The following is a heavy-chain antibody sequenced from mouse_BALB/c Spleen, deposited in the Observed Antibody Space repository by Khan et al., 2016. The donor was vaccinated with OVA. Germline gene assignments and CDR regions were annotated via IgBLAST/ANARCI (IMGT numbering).Heavy chain of an antibody. D-gene: IGHD2-13*01. CDR3: AKGDCAYYYTMDY. CDR1: GFSLSDYG. J-gene: IGHJ4*01. V-gene: IGHV2-6-5*01. Sequence: QVQLKESGPGLVAPSQNLSLTCTVSGFSLSDYGVSWIRQPPGKGLEWLGVIWGGGSTYYNYASKSRLSISKDNSKSQVFLKMISLQRNDIAMLYRAKGDCAYYYTMDYGGQGTTVTVSS. CDR2: IWGGGST.